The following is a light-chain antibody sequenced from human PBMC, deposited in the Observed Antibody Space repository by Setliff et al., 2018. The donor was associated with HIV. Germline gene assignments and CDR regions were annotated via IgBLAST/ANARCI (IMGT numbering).Light chain of an antibody. CDR3: ASYTTTNTWV. CDR2: EVS. Sequence: QSALTQPASVSGSPGQSITFSCTGTSGDVGTYNYVTWYQHHPGKAPKLLIYEVSSRPSGVSNRFSGSKSGNTASLAISGLQAGDEADYYCASYTTTNTWVFGGGTK. J-gene: IGLJ3*02. V-gene: IGLV2-14*01. CDR1: SGDVGTYNY.